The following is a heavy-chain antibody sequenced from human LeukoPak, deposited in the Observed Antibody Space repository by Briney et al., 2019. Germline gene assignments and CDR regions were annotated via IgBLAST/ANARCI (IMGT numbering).Heavy chain of an antibody. D-gene: IGHD1-26*01. CDR2: FDPEDGET. J-gene: IGHJ4*02. Sequence: GASVKVSCKVSGYTLTELSMHWVRQAPGKGLEWMGGFDPEDGETIYAQKFQGRVTMTEDTSTDTAYMELSSLRSEDTAVYYCATVDGSYSGSYYYFDYWGQGTLVIVSS. V-gene: IGHV1-24*01. CDR3: ATVDGSYSGSYYYFDY. CDR1: GYTLTELS.